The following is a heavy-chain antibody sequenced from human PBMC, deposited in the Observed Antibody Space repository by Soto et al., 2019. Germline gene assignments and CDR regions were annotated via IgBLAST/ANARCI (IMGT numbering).Heavy chain of an antibody. CDR1: GGSISSYY. J-gene: IGHJ4*02. CDR3: ARDSSNWYVFEF. V-gene: IGHV4-59*01. D-gene: IGHD6-13*01. CDR2: MHYSGTT. Sequence: SETLSLTCSVSGGSISSYYWNWIRQPPGKGLEWIGCMHYSGTTNYNPSLKSRVTISIDTSKNQFSLKLNSVTAADTAVYYCARDSSNWYVFEFWGQGTLVTVSS.